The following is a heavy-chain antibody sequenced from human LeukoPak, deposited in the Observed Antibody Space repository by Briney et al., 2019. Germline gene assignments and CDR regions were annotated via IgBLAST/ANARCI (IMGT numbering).Heavy chain of an antibody. CDR3: AKSPYHYYDSSGYYFDY. CDR2: ISGSGGST. J-gene: IGHJ4*02. CDR1: GFTFSSYG. V-gene: IGHV3-23*01. Sequence: GGSLRLSCAASGFTFSSYGMSWVRQAPGKGLEWVSAISGSGGSTYYADSVKGRFTISRDNSKNTLYLQMNSLRAEDTAVYYCAKSPYHYYDSSGYYFDYWGQGTLVTVSS. D-gene: IGHD3-22*01.